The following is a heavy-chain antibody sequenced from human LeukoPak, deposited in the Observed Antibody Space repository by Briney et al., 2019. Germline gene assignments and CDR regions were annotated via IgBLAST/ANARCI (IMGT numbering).Heavy chain of an antibody. D-gene: IGHD5-18*01. Sequence: GGSLRLSCAASGFTFSDYYMSWIRQAPGKGLEWLSDISTSGSTIYYSDSLKGRFSISRDNAKNSLYLQLNSLRAEDTAVYYCARAGRGYNYGLDYWGQGTLVTVSS. V-gene: IGHV3-11*01. J-gene: IGHJ4*02. CDR2: ISTSGSTI. CDR3: ARAGRGYNYGLDY. CDR1: GFTFSDYY.